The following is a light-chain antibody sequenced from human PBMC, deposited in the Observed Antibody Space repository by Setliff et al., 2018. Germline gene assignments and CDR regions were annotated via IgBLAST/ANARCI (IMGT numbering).Light chain of an antibody. CDR1: SSDVGAYNY. CDR2: DVS. V-gene: IGLV2-11*01. J-gene: IGLJ1*01. CDR3: CSYAGSYSYV. Sequence: QSALAQPRSVSGSPGQSVTISCTGTSSDVGAYNYVSWYQQHPGKAPKLMIYDVSERPSGVPDRFSGSKSGNTASLTISGLQAEDEADYYCCSYAGSYSYVFATGTKATVL.